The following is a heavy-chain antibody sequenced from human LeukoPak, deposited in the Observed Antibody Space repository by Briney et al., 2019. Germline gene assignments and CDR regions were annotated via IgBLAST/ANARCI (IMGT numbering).Heavy chain of an antibody. CDR1: GFSFITYG. V-gene: IGHV3-30*02. CDR2: IRYDGSNR. CDR3: AKDRSMTTVTPFDN. D-gene: IGHD4-17*01. J-gene: IGHJ4*02. Sequence: GGSLMLSCAASGFSFITYGIHWVRQAPGKGLEWVAFIRYDGSNRFYADSVRGRFTISRDNSKNTVYLQMNSLRAEDTAVYYCAKDRSMTTVTPFDNWGQGTLAAVSS.